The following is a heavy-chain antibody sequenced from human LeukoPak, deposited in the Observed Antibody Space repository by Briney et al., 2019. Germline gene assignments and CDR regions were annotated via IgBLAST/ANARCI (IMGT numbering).Heavy chain of an antibody. D-gene: IGHD6-13*01. J-gene: IGHJ4*02. CDR1: GYTFISYG. CDR2: ISPYNGNT. CDR3: ARGKVAAAFDY. V-gene: IGHV1-18*01. Sequence: ASVKVSCKASGYTFISYGITWVRQAPGQGLEWMGWISPYNGNTNYVQKPQGRVTMTTDTSTSTAYMELRSLRSDDTAVYYCARGKVAAAFDYWGQGTLVTVSS.